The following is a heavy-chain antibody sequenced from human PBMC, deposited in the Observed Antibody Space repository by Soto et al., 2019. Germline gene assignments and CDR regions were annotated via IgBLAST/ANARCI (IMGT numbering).Heavy chain of an antibody. Sequence: EVQLLESGGGLVQPGGSLRLSCAASGFTFSSYAMSWVRQAPGKGLEWVSAISGSGGSTYYADSVKGRFTISRDNSKNTLYLQMNSLRAEDTAVYYCAKEPWRTGTTMRYYYYYMDVWGKGTTVTVSS. CDR1: GFTFSSYA. CDR3: AKEPWRTGTTMRYYYYYMDV. D-gene: IGHD4-17*01. J-gene: IGHJ6*03. V-gene: IGHV3-23*01. CDR2: ISGSGGST.